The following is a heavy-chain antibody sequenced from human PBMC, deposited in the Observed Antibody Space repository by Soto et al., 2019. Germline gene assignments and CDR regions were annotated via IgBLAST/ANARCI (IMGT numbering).Heavy chain of an antibody. CDR2: INPSGGST. CDR3: ARDRLYQWELQPPEFVFDY. CDR1: GYTFTSYY. V-gene: IGHV1-46*01. J-gene: IGHJ4*02. D-gene: IGHD1-26*01. Sequence: ASVKVSCKASGYTFTSYYMHWVRQAPGQGLEWMGIINPSGGSTSYAQKFQGRVTMTRDTSTSTVYMELSSLRSEDTAVYYCARDRLYQWELQPPEFVFDYWGQGTLVTVSS.